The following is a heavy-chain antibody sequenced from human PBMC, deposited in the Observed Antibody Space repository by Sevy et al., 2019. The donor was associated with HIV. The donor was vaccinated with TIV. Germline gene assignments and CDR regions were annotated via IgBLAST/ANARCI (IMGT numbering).Heavy chain of an antibody. CDR1: GFTFSSYW. Sequence: GGCLRLSCAASGFTFSSYWMSWVRQAPGKGLEWVANIKQDGSEKYYVDSVKGRFTISRDNAKNSLYQQMNSLRAEDTAVYYCARGYSNLRGYSYGTYYFDYWGQGTLVTVSS. J-gene: IGHJ4*02. V-gene: IGHV3-7*04. CDR3: ARGYSNLRGYSYGTYYFDY. CDR2: IKQDGSEK. D-gene: IGHD5-18*01.